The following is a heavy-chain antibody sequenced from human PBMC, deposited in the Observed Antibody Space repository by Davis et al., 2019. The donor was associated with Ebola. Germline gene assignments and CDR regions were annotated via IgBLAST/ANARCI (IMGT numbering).Heavy chain of an antibody. V-gene: IGHV4-61*01. J-gene: IGHJ5*02. CDR3: ARGGQGVGAGRWLDP. CDR1: GGSVSSGSYY. Sequence: SETLSLTCTVSGGSVSSGSYYWSWIRQPPGKGLEWIGYIYYSGSTNYNPPLQSRVTISIDTSESRFSLKLTSVTPADTAVYYCARGGQGVGAGRWLDPWGQGTLVTVSS. D-gene: IGHD1-26*01. CDR2: IYYSGST.